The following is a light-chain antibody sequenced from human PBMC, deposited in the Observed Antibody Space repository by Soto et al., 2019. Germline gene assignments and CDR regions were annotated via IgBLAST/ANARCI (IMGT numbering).Light chain of an antibody. J-gene: IGKJ5*01. Sequence: DIQMTQSHSSLSASVGDRVTITCRASQDISNYLTWYQQRPGKAPKLLIYDASNLERGVPSRFSGIRSGTHFTFAITSLQPEDVATYYCQQSDSFPLTFGQGTRLEI. CDR3: QQSDSFPLT. CDR2: DAS. V-gene: IGKV1-33*01. CDR1: QDISNY.